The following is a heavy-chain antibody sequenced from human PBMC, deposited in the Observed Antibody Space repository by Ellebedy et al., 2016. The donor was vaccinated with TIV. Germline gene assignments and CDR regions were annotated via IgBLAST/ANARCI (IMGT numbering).Heavy chain of an antibody. V-gene: IGHV4-34*01. Sequence: SETLSLXXAVYGGSFSGYYWSWIRQPPGKGLEWIGEINHSGSTNYNPSLKSRVTISVDTSKNQFSLQLNSVTPEDTAVYYCARGLLHYFDSSGPVDYWGQGTLVTVSS. CDR2: INHSGST. CDR1: GGSFSGYY. D-gene: IGHD3-22*01. J-gene: IGHJ4*02. CDR3: ARGLLHYFDSSGPVDY.